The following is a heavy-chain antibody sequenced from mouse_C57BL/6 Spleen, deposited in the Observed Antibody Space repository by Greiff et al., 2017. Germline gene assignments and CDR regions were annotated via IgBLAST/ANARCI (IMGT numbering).Heavy chain of an antibody. V-gene: IGHV1-64*01. CDR3: ARKGYYYGSSWAMDY. CDR1: GYTFTSYW. J-gene: IGHJ4*01. CDR2: IHPNSGST. Sequence: QVQLQQPGAELVKPGASVKLSCKASGYTFTSYWMHWVKQRPGQGLEWIGMIHPNSGSTNYNEKFKSKATLTVDKSSSTAYMQLSSLTSEDAAVYYCARKGYYYGSSWAMDYWGQGTSVTVSS. D-gene: IGHD1-1*01.